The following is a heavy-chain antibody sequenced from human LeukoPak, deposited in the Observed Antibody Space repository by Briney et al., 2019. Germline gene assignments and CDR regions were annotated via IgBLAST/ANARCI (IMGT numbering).Heavy chain of an antibody. Sequence: GGSLRLSCAASGFTFSNHGIHWVRQSPEKGLEWVSGIDGTGSITFYADSVKGRFTISRDNSNNIVSLQMSGLRVDDTAIYYCAKESTWRPFDYWGQGTLVTVSS. D-gene: IGHD2-2*01. CDR3: AKESTWRPFDY. J-gene: IGHJ4*02. CDR1: GFTFSNHG. CDR2: IDGTGSIT. V-gene: IGHV3-23*01.